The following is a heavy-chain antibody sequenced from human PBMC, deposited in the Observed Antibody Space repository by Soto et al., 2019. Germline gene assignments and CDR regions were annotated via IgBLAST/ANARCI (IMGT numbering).Heavy chain of an antibody. CDR2: IYYSGST. CDR1: GGSISSGGYY. Sequence: QVQLQESGPGLVKPSQTLSLTCTVSGGSISSGGYYWSWIRQHPGKGLEWIGYIYYSGSTYYNPSLKSRVTISVDTSKNPFSLKLSSVTAADTAVYYCARGDTAMAKPYFDYWGQGTLVTVSS. J-gene: IGHJ4*02. V-gene: IGHV4-31*03. D-gene: IGHD5-18*01. CDR3: ARGDTAMAKPYFDY.